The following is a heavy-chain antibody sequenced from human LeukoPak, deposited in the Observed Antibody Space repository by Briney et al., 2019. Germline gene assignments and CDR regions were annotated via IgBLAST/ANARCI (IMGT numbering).Heavy chain of an antibody. CDR3: ARRPGSEDAFDI. J-gene: IGHJ3*02. Sequence: ASVKVSCKASGYTFTGYYMHWVRQAPGQGLEWMGWINPNSGGTNYAQKFQGRVTMTRDTSISTAYMELSRLRSDDTAVYYCARRPGSEDAFDIWGQGTMVTVSS. CDR1: GYTFTGYY. V-gene: IGHV1-2*02. D-gene: IGHD2-15*01. CDR2: INPNSGGT.